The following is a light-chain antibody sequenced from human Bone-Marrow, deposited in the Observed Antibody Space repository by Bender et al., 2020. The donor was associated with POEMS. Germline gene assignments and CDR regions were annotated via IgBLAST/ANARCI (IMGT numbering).Light chain of an antibody. CDR1: SSKFGSYP. CDR2: NNS. V-gene: IGLV1-44*01. J-gene: IGLJ3*02. Sequence: QSVLTQPPSASGTPGQMVTISCSGSSSKFGSYPVNWYQQLPGAAPKLVIFNNSQRPSGIPDRFSGSNSGTSASLAIRGLMSDDEADFYCATWDDRLNGWVFGGGTKLTVL. CDR3: ATWDDRLNGWV.